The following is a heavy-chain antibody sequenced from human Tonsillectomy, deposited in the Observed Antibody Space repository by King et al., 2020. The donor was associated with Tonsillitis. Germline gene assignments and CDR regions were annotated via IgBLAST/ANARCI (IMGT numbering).Heavy chain of an antibody. V-gene: IGHV3-7*03. Sequence: VQLVESGGGLVQPGGSLRLSCAASGLTFSRYWMSWLRQAPGKGLEWVANINLDGSEKYYVDSVKGRFTISRDNAKNSLHLQMNSLRVEDAAVYYCARELVVGVAEYFQNWGQGTLLTVSS. CDR1: GLTFSRYW. CDR2: INLDGSEK. J-gene: IGHJ1*01. D-gene: IGHD2-15*01. CDR3: ARELVVGVAEYFQN.